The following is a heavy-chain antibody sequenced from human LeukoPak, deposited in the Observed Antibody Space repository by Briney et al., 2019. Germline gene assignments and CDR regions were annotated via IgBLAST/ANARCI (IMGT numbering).Heavy chain of an antibody. CDR2: IRYDGITK. J-gene: IGHJ4*02. Sequence: GGSLRLSCTASGFTFSNHGMHWVRQAPGKGLEWVAFIRYDGITKYYADSVKGRFTISRDNSQNTLYLQMNSLRPEDTAVYYCAKGGASVTRYVDYWGQGTLVTVSS. CDR3: AKGGASVTRYVDY. V-gene: IGHV3-30*02. CDR1: GFTFSNHG. D-gene: IGHD4-17*01.